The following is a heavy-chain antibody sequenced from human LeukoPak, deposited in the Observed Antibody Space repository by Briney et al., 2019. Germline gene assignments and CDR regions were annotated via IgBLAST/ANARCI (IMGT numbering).Heavy chain of an antibody. V-gene: IGHV1-58*01. D-gene: IGHD4-11*01. Sequence: SVKVSCKASGFTFTSSAVQWVRQARGQRLEWIGWIVVGSGNTNYAQKFQERVTITRDMSTSTAYMELSSLRSEDTAVYYCAADDYSNYGGDYWGQGTLVTVSS. CDR2: IVVGSGNT. J-gene: IGHJ4*02. CDR1: GFTFTSSA. CDR3: AADDYSNYGGDY.